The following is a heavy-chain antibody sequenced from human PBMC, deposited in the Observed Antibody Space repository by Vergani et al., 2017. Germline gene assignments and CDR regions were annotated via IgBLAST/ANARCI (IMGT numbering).Heavy chain of an antibody. V-gene: IGHV3-33*01. CDR2: IWYDGSNK. J-gene: IGHJ4*02. D-gene: IGHD1-14*01. Sequence: QVQLVESGGGVVQPGRSLRLSCAASEFTFSSYGMHWVRQAPGKGLEWVAVIWYDGSNKYYADSVKGRFTISRDNAKNMMYLQLNSLRDEDTAVYYCARDGRIDAEGTELDYWGQGTLVTVSS. CDR3: ARDGRIDAEGTELDY. CDR1: EFTFSSYG.